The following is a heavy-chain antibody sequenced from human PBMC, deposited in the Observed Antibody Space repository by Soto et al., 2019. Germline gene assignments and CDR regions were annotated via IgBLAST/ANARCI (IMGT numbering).Heavy chain of an antibody. J-gene: IGHJ4*02. D-gene: IGHD5-18*01. V-gene: IGHV1-58*01. CDR1: GFTFTSSA. CDR2: IVVGSGNT. Sequence: APVKVSCKASGFTFTSSAVQWVRQARGQRLEWIGWIVVGSGNTNYAQKFQERVTITRDMSTSTAYMELSSLRSEDTAVYYCAAETPKRGYSYGTLDYWGQGTLVTVSS. CDR3: AAETPKRGYSYGTLDY.